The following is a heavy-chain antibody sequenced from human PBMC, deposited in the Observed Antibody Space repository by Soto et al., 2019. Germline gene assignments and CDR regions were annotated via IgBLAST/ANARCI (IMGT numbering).Heavy chain of an antibody. D-gene: IGHD1-26*01. V-gene: IGHV6-1*01. Sequence: SQTLSLTCAISGDSVSSNSAAWNWIGQSPSRGLEWLGRTYYRSKWYNDYAVSVKSRITINPDTSKNQFSLQLNSVTPEDTAVYYCARIWTGGGSYYYYYGMDVWGQGTTVTVSS. CDR2: TYYRSKWYN. J-gene: IGHJ6*02. CDR1: GDSVSSNSAA. CDR3: ARIWTGGGSYYYYYGMDV.